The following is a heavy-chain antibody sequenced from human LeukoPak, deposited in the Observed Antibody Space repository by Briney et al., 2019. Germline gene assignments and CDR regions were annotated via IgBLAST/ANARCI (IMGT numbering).Heavy chain of an antibody. CDR2: IYYSGST. CDR1: GGSISSYY. D-gene: IGHD5-18*01. J-gene: IGHJ4*02. V-gene: IGHV4-59*12. Sequence: PSETLSLTCTVSGGSISSYYWSWIRQPPGKGLEWIGYIYYSGSTSYNPSLKSRVTISIDTSKNQFSLKLSSVTAADTAVYYCARLDTAMVVDYWGQGTLVTVSS. CDR3: ARLDTAMVVDY.